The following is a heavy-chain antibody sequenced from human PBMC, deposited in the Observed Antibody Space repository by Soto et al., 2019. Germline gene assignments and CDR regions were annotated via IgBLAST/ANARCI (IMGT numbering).Heavy chain of an antibody. D-gene: IGHD6-13*01. J-gene: IGHJ5*02. V-gene: IGHV3-21*01. Sequence: KTGGSLRLSCAASGFTFSSYSMNWVRQAPGKGLEWVSSISSSSSYIYYADSVKGRFTISRDNAKNSLYLQMNSLRAEDTAVYYCARDRQSGSSGYWFDPWGQGTLVTVSS. CDR1: GFTFSSYS. CDR2: ISSSSSYI. CDR3: ARDRQSGSSGYWFDP.